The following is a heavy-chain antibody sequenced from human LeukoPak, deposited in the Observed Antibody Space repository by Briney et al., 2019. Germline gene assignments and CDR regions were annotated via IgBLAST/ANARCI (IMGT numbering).Heavy chain of an antibody. CDR3: ANVPRADWFDP. J-gene: IGHJ5*02. Sequence: PSETLSLTCTVSGVSISSSSYYWGWIRQPPGKGLEWIGSISYSGSTYYNPSLKSRVTISEDTSKNQFSLRLTSVTAADTAFYYCANVPRADWFDPWGQGALVTVSP. CDR1: GVSISSSSYY. V-gene: IGHV4-39*07. CDR2: ISYSGST. D-gene: IGHD3-10*02.